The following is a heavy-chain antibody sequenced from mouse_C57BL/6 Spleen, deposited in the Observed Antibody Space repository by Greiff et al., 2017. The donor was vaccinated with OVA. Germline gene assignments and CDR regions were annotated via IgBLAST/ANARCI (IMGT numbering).Heavy chain of an antibody. J-gene: IGHJ2*01. Sequence: QVQLQQPGAELVMPGASVKLSCKASGYTFTSYWMHWVKQRPGQGLEWIGEIDPSDSYTNYNQKVKGKSTLTVDKSSSTAYMQLSSLTSEDSAVYYCARLDGSSSYDFDYWGQGTTLTVSS. D-gene: IGHD1-1*01. CDR1: GYTFTSYW. CDR2: IDPSDSYT. V-gene: IGHV1-69*01. CDR3: ARLDGSSSYDFDY.